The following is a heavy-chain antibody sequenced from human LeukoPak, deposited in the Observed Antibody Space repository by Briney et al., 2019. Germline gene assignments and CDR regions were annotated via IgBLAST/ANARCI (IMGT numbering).Heavy chain of an antibody. CDR2: IGDSGVPI. CDR3: AKVATWTYFDS. Sequence: GGSLRLSCAASQLTFTTYAMSWVRQAPGRGLEWVSSIGDSGVPIYYADSVKGRFTISRDNSQNTLYLQMNSLGADDTAVYYCAKVATWTYFDSWGQGTLVTVSS. CDR1: QLTFTTYA. J-gene: IGHJ4*02. D-gene: IGHD3/OR15-3a*01. V-gene: IGHV3-23*01.